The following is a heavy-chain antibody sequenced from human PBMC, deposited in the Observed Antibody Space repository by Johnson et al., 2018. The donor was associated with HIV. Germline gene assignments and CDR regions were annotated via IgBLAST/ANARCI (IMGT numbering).Heavy chain of an antibody. J-gene: IGHJ3*02. CDR3: TTDKQLWLTVDI. CDR2: IKSKTDGGTT. D-gene: IGHD5-18*01. V-gene: IGHV3-15*01. CDR1: GFTFSNAW. Sequence: VQLVESGGGVVQPGRSLRLSCAASGFTFSNAWMSWVRQAPGKGLEWVGGIKSKTDGGTTDYAATVKCRFTISRYNTKNTLYLQMNSLKTEDTAVYYCTTDKQLWLTVDIWGQGTMVTVSS.